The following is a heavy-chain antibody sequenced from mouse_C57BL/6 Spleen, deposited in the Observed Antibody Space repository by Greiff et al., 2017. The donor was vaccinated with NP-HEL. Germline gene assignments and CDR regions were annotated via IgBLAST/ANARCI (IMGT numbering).Heavy chain of an antibody. J-gene: IGHJ3*01. Sequence: VQLQQPGAELVKPGASVKLSCKASGYTFTSYWMHWVKQRPGRGLEWIGEIDPSDSYTNYNQKFKGKATLTVDTSSSTAYMQLSSLTSEDSAVYYCAKGLRQGAWFAYWGQGTLVTVSA. CDR3: AKGLRQGAWFAY. D-gene: IGHD2-4*01. CDR1: GYTFTSYW. CDR2: IDPSDSYT. V-gene: IGHV1-69*02.